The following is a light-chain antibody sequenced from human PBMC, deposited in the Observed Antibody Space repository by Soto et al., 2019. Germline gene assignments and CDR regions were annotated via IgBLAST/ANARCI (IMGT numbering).Light chain of an antibody. Sequence: EIVMTQSPGTLSLSPGERATISCRASQVIGSRYLAWYHQKSGQAPRLLIYGVSSRATGIPDRFSGSGSGTDFTLTISRLEPEYFGVYYCQQFGSSIPHTFGQGTKLEIK. CDR3: QQFGSSIPHT. V-gene: IGKV3-20*01. CDR1: QVIGSRY. J-gene: IGKJ2*01. CDR2: GVS.